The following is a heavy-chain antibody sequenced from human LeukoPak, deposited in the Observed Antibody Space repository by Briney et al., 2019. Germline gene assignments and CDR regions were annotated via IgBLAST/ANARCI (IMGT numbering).Heavy chain of an antibody. CDR2: ISGSGGST. D-gene: IGHD1-1*01. CDR1: GFTFSSYA. J-gene: IGHJ6*02. Sequence: GGSLRLSCAASGFTFSSYAMGWVRQAPGKGLEWVSAISGSGGSTYYADSVKGRFTISRDNSKNTLYLQMNSLRAEDTAVYYCARGQLEWENYYYGMDVWGQGTTVTVSS. V-gene: IGHV3-23*01. CDR3: ARGQLEWENYYYGMDV.